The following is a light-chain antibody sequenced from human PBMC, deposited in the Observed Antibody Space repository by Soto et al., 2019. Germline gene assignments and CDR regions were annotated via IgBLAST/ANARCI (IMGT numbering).Light chain of an antibody. V-gene: IGKV1-16*02. CDR2: AAS. CDR3: QQYNSYPKT. CDR1: QGISN. Sequence: DIQMTQSPSSLSASVGDRVTITCRASQGISNLAWFQQKPGKAPKSLIYAASSLQSGVPSKFSGRGSGTDFTLTISSLQPEDFATYYCQQYNSYPKTFGQGTKVEIK. J-gene: IGKJ1*01.